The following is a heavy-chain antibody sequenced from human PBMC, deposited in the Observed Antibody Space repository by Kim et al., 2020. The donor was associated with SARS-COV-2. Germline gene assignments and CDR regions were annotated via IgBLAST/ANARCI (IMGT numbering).Heavy chain of an antibody. D-gene: IGHD6-13*01. CDR3: AGTKGAADWFDP. Sequence: SETLSLTCTVSGGSISSSSYYWGWIRQPPGKGLEWIGSIYYSGSTYYNPSLKSRVTISVDTSKNQFSLKLSSVTAADTAVYYCAGTKGAADWFDPWGQGTLVTVSS. CDR1: GGSISSSSYY. CDR2: IYYSGST. J-gene: IGHJ5*02. V-gene: IGHV4-39*01.